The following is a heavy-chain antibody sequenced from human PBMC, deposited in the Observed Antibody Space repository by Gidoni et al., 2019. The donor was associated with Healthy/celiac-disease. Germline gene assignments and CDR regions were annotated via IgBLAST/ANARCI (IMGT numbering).Heavy chain of an antibody. J-gene: IGHJ6*02. CDR1: GFTFSNAW. CDR3: TTSEKYYYGMDV. V-gene: IGHV3-15*01. CDR2: IKSKTDGGTT. Sequence: EVQLVDSGGGLVKPGGSLRLSCAASGFTFSNAWMSWVRQAPGKGLERVGRIKSKTDGGTTDYAAPVKGRFTISRDDSKNTLYLQMNSLKTEDTAVYYCTTSEKYYYGMDVWGQGTTVTVSS.